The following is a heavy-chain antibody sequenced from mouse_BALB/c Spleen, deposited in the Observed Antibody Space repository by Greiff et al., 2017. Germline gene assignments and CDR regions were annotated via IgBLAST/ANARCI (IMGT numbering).Heavy chain of an antibody. CDR1: GFSLTSYG. V-gene: IGHV2-2*02. CDR2: IWSGGST. J-gene: IGHJ3*01. Sequence: QVQLKQSGPGLVQPSQSLSITCTVSGFSLTSYGVHWVRQSPGKGLEWLGVIWSGGSTDYNAAFISRLSICKDNSKSHVFFKMNSLQANDTATYYCAREGDYEGSFAYWGQGTLVTVSA. CDR3: AREGDYEGSFAY. D-gene: IGHD2-4*01.